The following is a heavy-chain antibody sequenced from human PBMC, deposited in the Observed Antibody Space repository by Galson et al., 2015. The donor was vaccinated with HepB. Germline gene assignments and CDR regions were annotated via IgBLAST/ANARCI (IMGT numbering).Heavy chain of an antibody. Sequence: SVKVSCKASGYTFTNYDINWVRQASGQGLEWMGWMSPNSGNTGYAQKFQGRVTMTRNTSISTAYMELSSLRSEDTAVYYYARTYYYESSGYSRGWFDPWGQGTLVTVSS. CDR3: ARTYYYESSGYSRGWFDP. D-gene: IGHD3-22*01. V-gene: IGHV1-8*01. J-gene: IGHJ5*02. CDR1: GYTFTNYD. CDR2: MSPNSGNT.